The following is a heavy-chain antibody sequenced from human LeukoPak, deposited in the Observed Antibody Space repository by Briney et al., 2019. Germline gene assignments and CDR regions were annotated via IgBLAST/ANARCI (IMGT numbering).Heavy chain of an antibody. CDR3: AKDRDSSGYYYGNWFDP. Sequence: GGSLRLSCAASGFSFSDYAIYWVRQTPGKGLEWVAFIRYDGSNKIYADSVKGRFTISRDNSKNTLYLQMNSLRAEDTAVYYCAKDRDSSGYYYGNWFDPWGQGTLVTVSS. V-gene: IGHV3-30*02. D-gene: IGHD3-22*01. J-gene: IGHJ5*02. CDR2: IRYDGSNK. CDR1: GFSFSDYA.